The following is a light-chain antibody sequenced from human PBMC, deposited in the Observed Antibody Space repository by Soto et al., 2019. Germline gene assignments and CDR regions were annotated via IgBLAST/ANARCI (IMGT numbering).Light chain of an antibody. Sequence: EIVMTQSPATLSVSPGERATLSCRASQNISSNLAWYQQKPGQAPRVLIDGASTRATGIPARFSGSGSGTEFTITISSLQSEDFEVYYCQQYNNWLWTFGQGTKVEIK. V-gene: IGKV3-15*01. J-gene: IGKJ1*01. CDR3: QQYNNWLWT. CDR2: GAS. CDR1: QNISSN.